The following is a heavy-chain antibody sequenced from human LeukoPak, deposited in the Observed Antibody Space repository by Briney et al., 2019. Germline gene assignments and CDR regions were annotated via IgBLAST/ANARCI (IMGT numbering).Heavy chain of an antibody. V-gene: IGHV3-64D*09. CDR1: GFTFSNHA. D-gene: IGHD3-22*01. CDR3: VRDPAAYYYDSTFDY. J-gene: IGHJ4*02. Sequence: GGSLRLSCSASGFTFSNHAMHWVRQAPGKGLEFVAAISSNGGTTYHADSVEGRFAISTDNSKNTLFLQMTFLRIEDTAVYYCVRDPAAYYYDSTFDYWGQGTLVTVSA. CDR2: ISSNGGTT.